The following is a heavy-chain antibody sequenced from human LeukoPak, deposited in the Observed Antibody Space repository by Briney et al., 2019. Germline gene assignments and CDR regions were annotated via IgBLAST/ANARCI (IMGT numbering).Heavy chain of an antibody. CDR3: AKDLGPHGIAAAGS. Sequence: GGSLRLSCAASGFTFSSYGMHWVRQAPGKGLEWVAVISYDGSNKYYADSVKGRFTISRDNSKNTLYLQMNSLRAEDTAVYYCAKDLGPHGIAAAGSWGQGTLVIVSS. CDR2: ISYDGSNK. CDR1: GFTFSSYG. J-gene: IGHJ4*02. D-gene: IGHD6-13*01. V-gene: IGHV3-30*18.